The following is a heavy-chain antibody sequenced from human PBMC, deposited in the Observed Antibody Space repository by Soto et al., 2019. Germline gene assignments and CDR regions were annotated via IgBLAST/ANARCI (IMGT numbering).Heavy chain of an antibody. V-gene: IGHV1-69*12. CDR3: ARDLLGFGYTYADV. Sequence: QVQLVQSGAEVKKPGSSVKVSCKASGGTFSSSAISWVRQAPGQGLEWLGGIIPIVASANYAQKFQGRVTITADESTSTAYMDLGSLKSVDTAVYYCARDLLGFGYTYADVWGQGTTVTVSS. D-gene: IGHD3-10*01. CDR2: IIPIVASA. CDR1: GGTFSSSA. J-gene: IGHJ6*02.